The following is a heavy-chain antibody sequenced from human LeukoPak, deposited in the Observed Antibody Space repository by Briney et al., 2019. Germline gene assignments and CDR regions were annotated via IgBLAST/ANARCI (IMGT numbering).Heavy chain of an antibody. V-gene: IGHV3-30*04. J-gene: IGHJ3*02. CDR2: ISKDGSNK. CDR3: AKDLGSYYGVGYAFDI. Sequence: PGGSLRLSCAASGFTFNTYALHWVRQAPGKGLEWVAVISKDGSNKYYADSVKGRFTISRDNSKNTLYLQMNSLRAEDTAVYYCAKDLGSYYGVGYAFDIWGQGTMVTVSS. D-gene: IGHD1-26*01. CDR1: GFTFNTYA.